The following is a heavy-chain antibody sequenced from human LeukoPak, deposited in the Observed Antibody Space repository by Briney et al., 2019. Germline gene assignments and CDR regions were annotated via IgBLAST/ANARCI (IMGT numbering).Heavy chain of an antibody. CDR3: ARVDSSGYADY. D-gene: IGHD3-22*01. J-gene: IGHJ4*02. V-gene: IGHV1-69*02. CDR1: GGTFSSYT. CDR2: IITILGIA. Sequence: SSVKLSCTASGGTFSSYTISWVRQAPGQGLEWLGRIITILGIANYAHTFQGRVTITADKSTSTPYMEMSSLRSEGTAVYYCARVDSSGYADYWGQGTLVTVSS.